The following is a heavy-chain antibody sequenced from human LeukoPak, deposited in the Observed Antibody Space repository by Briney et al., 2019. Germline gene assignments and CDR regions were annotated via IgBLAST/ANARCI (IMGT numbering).Heavy chain of an antibody. V-gene: IGHV1-69*13. Sequence: GAAVKVSCKASRGTFSSYTISWVRQAPGQGLEWMGGIIPIFGTANYAQKFQGRVTITADESTSTAYMELSSLRSEDTAVYCCARGVTGRYCSSTSCHWRAWFDPWGQGTLVAVSS. CDR1: RGTFSSYT. CDR2: IIPIFGTA. J-gene: IGHJ5*02. D-gene: IGHD2-2*01. CDR3: ARGVTGRYCSSTSCHWRAWFDP.